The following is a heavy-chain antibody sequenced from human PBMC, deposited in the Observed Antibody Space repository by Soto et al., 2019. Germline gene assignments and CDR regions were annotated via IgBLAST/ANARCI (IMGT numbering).Heavy chain of an antibody. CDR1: GYTFTGYY. D-gene: IGHD5-12*01. CDR2: INPNSDGT. J-gene: IGHJ4*02. V-gene: IGHV1-2*04. Sequence: ASVKVSCKASGYTFTGYYMHWVRQAPGQGLEWMGWINPNSDGTNYAQKFQGWVTMTRDTSISTAYMELSRLRSDDTAVYYCARPSGVGIVATYYFDYWGQGTLVTVSS. CDR3: ARPSGVGIVATYYFDY.